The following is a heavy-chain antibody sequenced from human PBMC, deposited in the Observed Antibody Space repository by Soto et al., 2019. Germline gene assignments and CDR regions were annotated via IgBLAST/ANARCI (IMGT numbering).Heavy chain of an antibody. CDR1: GYTFTSYG. D-gene: IGHD2-2*01. V-gene: IGHV1-18*04. CDR3: ARYCSSTSCSDPYYGMDV. J-gene: IGHJ6*02. Sequence: ASVKVSCKASGYTFTSYGISWVRQAPGQGLERMGWISAYNGNTNYAQKLQGRVTMTTDTSTSTAYMELRSLRSDDTAVYYCARYCSSTSCSDPYYGMDVWGQGTTVTVSS. CDR2: ISAYNGNT.